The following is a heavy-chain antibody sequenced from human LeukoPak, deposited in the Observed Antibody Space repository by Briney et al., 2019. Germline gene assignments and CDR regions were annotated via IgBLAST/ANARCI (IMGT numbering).Heavy chain of an antibody. J-gene: IGHJ4*02. CDR2: ISYDGSNK. V-gene: IGHV3-30*04. CDR3: ARVPDGRGGVFDY. Sequence: GGSLRLSCAASGFTFSSYAMHWVRQAPGKGLEWVAVISYDGSNKYYADSVKGRFTISRDNSKNTLYLQMNSLRAEDTAVYYCARVPDGRGGVFDYWGQGTLVTVSS. CDR1: GFTFSSYA. D-gene: IGHD3-16*01.